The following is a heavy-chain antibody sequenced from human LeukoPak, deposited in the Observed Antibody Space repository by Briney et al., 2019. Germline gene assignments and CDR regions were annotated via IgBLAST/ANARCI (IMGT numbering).Heavy chain of an antibody. CDR3: AGDLMYYYDSSGYYALRY. CDR1: GGTFSSYA. CDR2: IIPIFGTA. J-gene: IGHJ4*02. D-gene: IGHD3-22*01. V-gene: IGHV1-69*01. Sequence: ASVKVSCKASGGTFSSYAISWVRQAPGQGLEWMGGIIPIFGTANYAQKFQGRVTITADESTSTAYMELSSLRSEDTAVYYCAGDLMYYYDSSGYYALRYWGQGTLVTVSS.